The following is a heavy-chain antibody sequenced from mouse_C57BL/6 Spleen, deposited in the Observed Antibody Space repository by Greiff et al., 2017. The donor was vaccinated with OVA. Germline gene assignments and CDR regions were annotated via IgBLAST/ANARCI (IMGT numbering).Heavy chain of an antibody. CDR2: IYPGDGDT. CDR3: ARSATVVAPAMDY. J-gene: IGHJ4*01. CDR1: GYAFSSSW. Sequence: VQLQQSGPELVKPGASVKISCKASGYAFSSSWMNWVKQRPGKGLEWIGRIYPGDGDTNYNGKFKGKATLTADQSSSTAYMQLSSLTSEDSAVYFCARSATVVAPAMDYWGQGTSVTVSS. V-gene: IGHV1-82*01. D-gene: IGHD1-1*01.